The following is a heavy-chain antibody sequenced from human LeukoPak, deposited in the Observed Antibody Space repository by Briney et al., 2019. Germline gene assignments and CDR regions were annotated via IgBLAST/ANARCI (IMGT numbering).Heavy chain of an antibody. CDR2: ISGNSIYI. CDR1: GFTFSTYS. CDR3: ARERDSYGSLDY. J-gene: IGHJ4*02. D-gene: IGHD5-18*01. V-gene: IGHV3-21*01. Sequence: GGSLRLSCAASGFTFSTYSMNWVRQAPGKGLEWVSSISGNSIYIYYADSVKGRFIISRDNAKNSLYLQMNSLRAEDTAIYYCARERDSYGSLDYWGQGTLVIVSS.